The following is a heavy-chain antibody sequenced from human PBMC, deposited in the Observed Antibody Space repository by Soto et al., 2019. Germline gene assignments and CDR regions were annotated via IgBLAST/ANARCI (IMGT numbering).Heavy chain of an antibody. J-gene: IGHJ5*02. CDR2: ISAYNGNT. CDR3: ARIDAAGWWFDP. D-gene: IGHD2-15*01. V-gene: IGHV1-18*01. Sequence: VNVSCKASGYTFTSYGISWVRQAPGQGLEWMGWISAYNGNTNYAQKLQGRVTMTTDTSTSTAYMELRSLRSDDTAVYYCARIDAAGWWFDPWGQGTLVTVSS. CDR1: GYTFTSYG.